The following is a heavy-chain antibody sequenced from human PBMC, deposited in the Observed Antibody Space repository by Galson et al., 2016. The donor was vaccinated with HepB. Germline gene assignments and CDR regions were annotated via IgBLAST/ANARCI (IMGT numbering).Heavy chain of an antibody. CDR3: VTYFTS. D-gene: IGHD2-8*01. V-gene: IGHV3-7*03. J-gene: IGHJ4*02. CDR1: GFTFNSHW. CDR2: IKEDGSEK. Sequence: SLRLSCAASGFTFNSHWIHWVRQTPGKGLEWVTNIKEDGSEKYYVDSVKGRFTISRDNAKNSLYLQMNSLRAEDTAVYYCVTYFTSWGQGTLVTVSS.